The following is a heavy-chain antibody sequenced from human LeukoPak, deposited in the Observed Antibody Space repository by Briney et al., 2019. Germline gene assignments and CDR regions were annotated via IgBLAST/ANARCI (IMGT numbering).Heavy chain of an antibody. J-gene: IGHJ6*02. D-gene: IGHD5-18*01. V-gene: IGHV4-39*01. CDR3: ANLPRGGYTCGYYYYYGMDV. CDR1: VGSIRSSSYY. Sequence: SETLSLTCTVSVGSIRSSSYYWGWIRQPPGKGLEWIGSIYYSGSTYYNPSLKSRVTLSVDTSKNQFSLKLSSVTAADTAVYYCANLPRGGYTCGYYYYYGMDVWGQGTTVTVSS. CDR2: IYYSGST.